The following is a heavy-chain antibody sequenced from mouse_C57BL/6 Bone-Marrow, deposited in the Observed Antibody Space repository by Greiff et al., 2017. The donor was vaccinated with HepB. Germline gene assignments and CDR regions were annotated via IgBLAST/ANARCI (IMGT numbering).Heavy chain of an antibody. D-gene: IGHD1-1*01. Sequence: EVKVVESGEGLVKPGGSLKLSCAASGFTFSSYAMSWVRQTPEKRLEWVASISSGGDYIYYADTVKGRFTISRDNARNTLYLQMSSLKSEDTAMYYCTRPLITTVVPWYFEVWGTGTTVTVSS. CDR1: GFTFSSYA. CDR2: ISSGGDYI. CDR3: TRPLITTVVPWYFEV. J-gene: IGHJ1*03. V-gene: IGHV5-9-1*02.